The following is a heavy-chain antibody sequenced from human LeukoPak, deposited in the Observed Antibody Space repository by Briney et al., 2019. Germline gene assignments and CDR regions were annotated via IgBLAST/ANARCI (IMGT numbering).Heavy chain of an antibody. CDR1: GYTFTGYY. Sequence: ASVKVSCKASGYTFTGYYMHWVRQAPGQGLEWMGWINPNSGGTNYAQKFQGRVTMTRDTSTSTVYMELSSLRSEGTAVYYCARAYGDYAEYFQHWGQGTLVTVSS. V-gene: IGHV1-2*02. CDR2: INPNSGGT. CDR3: ARAYGDYAEYFQH. D-gene: IGHD4-17*01. J-gene: IGHJ1*01.